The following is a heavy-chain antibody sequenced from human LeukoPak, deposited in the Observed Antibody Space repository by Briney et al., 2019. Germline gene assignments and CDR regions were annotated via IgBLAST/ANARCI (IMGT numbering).Heavy chain of an antibody. V-gene: IGHV3-21*01. CDR2: ISSSSSYI. J-gene: IGHJ4*02. Sequence: GGSLRLSCAASGFTFSSYSMNWVRQAPGKGLEWVSCISSSSSYIYYADSVKGRFTTSRDNAKNSLYLQMNSLRADDTAVYYCAREGVYDYVWGSYRPYYFDYWGQGTLVTVSS. CDR3: AREGVYDYVWGSYRPYYFDY. D-gene: IGHD3-16*02. CDR1: GFTFSSYS.